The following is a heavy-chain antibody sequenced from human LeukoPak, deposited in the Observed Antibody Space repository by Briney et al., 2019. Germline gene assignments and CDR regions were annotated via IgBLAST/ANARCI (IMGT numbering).Heavy chain of an antibody. V-gene: IGHV4-39*01. CDR2: MYYSGST. Sequence: PSETLSLTCTVSGGSISSSSYYWGWIRQPPGKGLEWIGSMYYSGSTYYNPALKSRITISVNTAKNQFSLKLSSVTAADTAVYYCAASKNYVWGSYRYEGFDYWGQGTLVTVSS. CDR3: AASKNYVWGSYRYEGFDY. CDR1: GGSISSSSYY. J-gene: IGHJ4*02. D-gene: IGHD3-16*02.